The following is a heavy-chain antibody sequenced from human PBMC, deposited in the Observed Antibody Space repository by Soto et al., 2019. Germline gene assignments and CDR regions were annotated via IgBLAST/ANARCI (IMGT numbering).Heavy chain of an antibody. CDR3: AREIWFPPGDYYYYGMDV. J-gene: IGHJ6*02. CDR2: IYYSGST. V-gene: IGHV4-59*01. Sequence: SETLSLTCTVSGGSISSYYWSWIRQPPGKGLEWIGYIYYSGSTNYNPSLKSRVTISVATSKNQFSLKLSSVTAADTAVYYCAREIWFPPGDYYYYGMDVWGQGTTVTVSS. D-gene: IGHD3-9*01. CDR1: GGSISSYY.